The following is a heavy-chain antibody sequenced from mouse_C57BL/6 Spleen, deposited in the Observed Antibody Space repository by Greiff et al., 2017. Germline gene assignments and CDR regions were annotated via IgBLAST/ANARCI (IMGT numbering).Heavy chain of an antibody. J-gene: IGHJ4*01. CDR2: ISYDGSN. CDR3: ARGGLDYYAMDY. CDR1: GYSITSGYY. V-gene: IGHV3-6*01. D-gene: IGHD2-13*01. Sequence: EVQLQQSGPGLVKPSQSLSLTCSVTGYSITSGYYWNWIRQFPGNKLEWMGYISYDGSNNYNPSLKNRISITRDTSKNQFLLKLNSVTTEDTATYYCARGGLDYYAMDYWGQGTSVTVSS.